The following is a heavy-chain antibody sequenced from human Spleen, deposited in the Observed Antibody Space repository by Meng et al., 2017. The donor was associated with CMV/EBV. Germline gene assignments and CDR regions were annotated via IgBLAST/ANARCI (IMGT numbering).Heavy chain of an antibody. Sequence: SETLSLTCSVSGGSLSTYWWSWIRQPPGKGLEWIGYVFYTGGTNYNPSLKSRVTISVDTSKNQFSLKLSSVTAADTAVYYCARDSGSYWGQGTLVTVSS. CDR1: GGSLSTYW. CDR3: ARDSGSY. CDR2: VFYTGGT. J-gene: IGHJ4*02. V-gene: IGHV4-59*01. D-gene: IGHD1-14*01.